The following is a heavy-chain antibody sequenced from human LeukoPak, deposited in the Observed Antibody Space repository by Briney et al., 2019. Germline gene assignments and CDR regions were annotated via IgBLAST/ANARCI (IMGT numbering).Heavy chain of an antibody. V-gene: IGHV3-15*01. CDR2: IKSRTDGVTT. Sequence: GGSLRLSCAASGFTFSSYAMSWVRQAPGRGLEWVGRIKSRTDGVTTDYATPVKGRFTISRDDSKNTLYLQMNSLKTEDTAVYYCTTGYYYGSGSYYYWGQGTLVTVSS. CDR1: GFTFSSYA. D-gene: IGHD3-10*01. J-gene: IGHJ4*02. CDR3: TTGYYYGSGSYYY.